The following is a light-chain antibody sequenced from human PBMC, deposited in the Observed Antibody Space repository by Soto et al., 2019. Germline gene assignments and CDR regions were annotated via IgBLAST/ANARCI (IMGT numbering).Light chain of an antibody. CDR2: EVS. V-gene: IGLV2-8*01. CDR1: SSDVGGYNY. CDR3: SSYAGSNNFV. Sequence: QSAPTQPPSASGSPGQSVTISCTGTSSDVGGYNYVSWYQQHPGKAPKLMIYEVSKRPSGVPDRFSGSKSGNTASLTVSGLQAEDEADYYCSSYAGSNNFVFGTRTKLTVL. J-gene: IGLJ1*01.